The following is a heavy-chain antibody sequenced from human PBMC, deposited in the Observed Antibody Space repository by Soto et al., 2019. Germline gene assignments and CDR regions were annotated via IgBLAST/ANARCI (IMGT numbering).Heavy chain of an antibody. Sequence: ASVKVSCKTSGYTFTSYYIHWVRQAPGQGLEWMGVITPSGDSTTYAHNFQGRVTLATDTSTSTVYMELSSLRSEDTAIYYCARPRTGGGSSLWWYFDLWGRGTLVTVSS. J-gene: IGHJ2*01. CDR2: ITPSGDST. CDR3: ARPRTGGGSSLWWYFDL. D-gene: IGHD3-16*01. V-gene: IGHV1-46*01. CDR1: GYTFTSYY.